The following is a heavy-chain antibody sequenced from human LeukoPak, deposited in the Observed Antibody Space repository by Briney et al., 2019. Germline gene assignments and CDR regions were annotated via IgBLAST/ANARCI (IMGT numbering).Heavy chain of an antibody. J-gene: IGHJ6*03. D-gene: IGHD3-10*01. CDR1: GFTFSSYG. CDR2: IRYDGSNK. V-gene: IGHV3-30*02. Sequence: GGSLRLSCAASGFTFSSYGMHWVRQAPGKGLEWVAFIRYDGSNKYYADSVKGRFTISRDNSKNTLYLQMNSLRAEDTAVYYCARPNGSGRYYYYYFLDVWGKGTTVTISS. CDR3: ARPNGSGRYYYYYFLDV.